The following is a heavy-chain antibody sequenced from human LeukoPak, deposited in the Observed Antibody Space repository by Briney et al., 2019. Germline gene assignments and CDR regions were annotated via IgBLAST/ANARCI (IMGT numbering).Heavy chain of an antibody. V-gene: IGHV3-48*03. Sequence: GGSLRLSCAASGFTFSSYEINWVRQAPGKGLEWVSYISSSGSTIYYADFVKGRFTISRDNAKKSMYLKMNSLRAEDTAVYYCARDGFRAAAECWGQGTLVTVSS. J-gene: IGHJ4*02. D-gene: IGHD6-13*01. CDR1: GFTFSSYE. CDR3: ARDGFRAAAEC. CDR2: ISSSGSTI.